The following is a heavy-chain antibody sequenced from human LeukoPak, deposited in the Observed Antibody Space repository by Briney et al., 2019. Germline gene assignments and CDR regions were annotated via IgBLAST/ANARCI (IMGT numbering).Heavy chain of an antibody. D-gene: IGHD3-3*01. CDR2: ISGSGGST. J-gene: IGHJ5*02. V-gene: IGHV3-23*01. Sequence: GGSLRLSCAASGFTFSSYAMSWVRQAPGKGLEWVSAISGSGGSTYYADSVKGRFTISRDNSKNTLYLQMNSLRAEDTAVYYCAKDPLGYDFWSGFPATNWFDPWGQGSLVTVSS. CDR1: GFTFSSYA. CDR3: AKDPLGYDFWSGFPATNWFDP.